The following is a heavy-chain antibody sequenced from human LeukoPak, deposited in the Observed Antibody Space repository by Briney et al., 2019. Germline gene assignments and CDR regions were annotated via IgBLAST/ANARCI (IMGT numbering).Heavy chain of an antibody. Sequence: GGSLRLSCAATGFTFKDYGMHWVRQPPGKGLEWVSGINWKGGGTDYADSVKGRFTISRDNAKNSLYLQMTSLRPEDTALYYCAKHLRATNTYNFFGLDVWGQGTTVSVSS. CDR3: AKHLRATNTYNFFGLDV. CDR1: GFTFKDYG. CDR2: INWKGGGT. J-gene: IGHJ6*02. V-gene: IGHV3-9*01. D-gene: IGHD1-26*01.